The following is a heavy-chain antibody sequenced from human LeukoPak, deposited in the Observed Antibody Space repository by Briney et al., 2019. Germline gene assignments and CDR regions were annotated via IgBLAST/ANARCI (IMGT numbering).Heavy chain of an antibody. D-gene: IGHD1-26*01. CDR3: AHSRELLLDAFDI. Sequence: PGGSLRLSCAASGFTVSSNYMSWVRPAPEKGLEWVSVIYSGGSTYYADSVKGRFTISRDNSKNTLYLQMNSLRAEDTAVYYCAHSRELLLDAFDIWGQGTMVTVSS. J-gene: IGHJ3*02. CDR1: GFTVSSNY. CDR2: IYSGGST. V-gene: IGHV3-66*01.